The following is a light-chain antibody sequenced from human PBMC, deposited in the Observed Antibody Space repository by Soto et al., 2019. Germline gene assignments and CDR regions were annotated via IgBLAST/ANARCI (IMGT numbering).Light chain of an antibody. CDR3: SSYADSNKLV. J-gene: IGLJ2*01. CDR1: SSDIGGYDY. V-gene: IGLV2-8*01. CDR2: DVT. Sequence: QSVLTQPPSASGSPGQSVTISCTGTSSDIGGYDYVSWYQQHPGRAPKLMIYDVTKRPSGVPDRFSGSKSGNTASLTVSGLQAEDEADYYCSSYADSNKLVFGGGTKVTVL.